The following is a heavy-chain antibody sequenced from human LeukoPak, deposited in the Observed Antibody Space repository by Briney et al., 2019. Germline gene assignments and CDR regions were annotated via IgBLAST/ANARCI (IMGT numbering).Heavy chain of an antibody. D-gene: IGHD3-10*01. V-gene: IGHV3-48*03. CDR3: ARDQYGSGDGYYMDL. Sequence: GGSLRLSCAASGFTFSSYDMNWVRQAPGKGLEWVSYISSSGITIFYADSVKGRFTISRDNAKNSLYLQMNSLRSEDTALYYCARDQYGSGDGYYMDLWGKGTTVTISS. J-gene: IGHJ6*03. CDR2: ISSSGITI. CDR1: GFTFSSYD.